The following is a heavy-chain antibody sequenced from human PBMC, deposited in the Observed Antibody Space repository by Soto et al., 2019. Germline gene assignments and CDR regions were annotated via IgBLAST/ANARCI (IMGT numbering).Heavy chain of an antibody. CDR3: AKKRRSGGDNWYFDS. J-gene: IGHJ4*02. CDR1: RFIFSSYS. CDR2: ISAFSDSI. D-gene: IGHD2-21*02. Sequence: EVQLLESGGGLVQPGGSLRLSYAASRFIFSSYSMYWVRQAPGKGPEGVAGISAFSDSILYADSVKGRFTISRDNSKNTLYLQLNSLRADDTAVYYCAKKRRSGGDNWYFDSWGQGTLVTVSS. V-gene: IGHV3-23*01.